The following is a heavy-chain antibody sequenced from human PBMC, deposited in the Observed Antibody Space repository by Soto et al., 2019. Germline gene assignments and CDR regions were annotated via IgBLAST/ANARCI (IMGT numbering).Heavy chain of an antibody. D-gene: IGHD2-2*01. CDR2: IIPILGIA. Sequence: SVKVSCKASEGTFSSYTISWVRQAPGQGLEWMGRIIPILGIANYAQKFQGRVTITADKSTSTAYMELSSLRSEDTAVYYCASLIVVVPAAMIENWFAPWGQGTLVTVSS. J-gene: IGHJ5*02. CDR1: EGTFSSYT. CDR3: ASLIVVVPAAMIENWFAP. V-gene: IGHV1-69*02.